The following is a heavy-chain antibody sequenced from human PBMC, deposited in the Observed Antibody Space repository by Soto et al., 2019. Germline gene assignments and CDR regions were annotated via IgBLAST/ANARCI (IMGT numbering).Heavy chain of an antibody. V-gene: IGHV3-30*18. J-gene: IGHJ6*02. CDR1: GFTFRTYG. CDR3: AKVIRADSTSSNFYYYSGLDV. Sequence: GGSLRLSCAASGFTFRTYGMHWVRQAPGKGLEWLAVISNNGINKYYADSVKGRFTISRDNSRDTLFLQMNSRRGEDTAIYYCAKVIRADSTSSNFYYYSGLDVWGQGTTVTVSS. CDR2: ISNNGINK. D-gene: IGHD6-6*01.